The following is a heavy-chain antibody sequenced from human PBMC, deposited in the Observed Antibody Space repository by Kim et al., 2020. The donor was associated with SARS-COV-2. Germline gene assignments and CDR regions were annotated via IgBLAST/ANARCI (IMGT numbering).Heavy chain of an antibody. J-gene: IGHJ2*01. V-gene: IGHV4-34*01. CDR1: GGSFSGYY. D-gene: IGHD6-13*01. Sequence: SETLSLTCAVYGGSFSGYYWSWIRQPPGKGLEWIGEINHSGSTNYNPSLKSRVTISVDTSKNQFSLKLSSVTAADTAVYYCARGPQATKQGIAAAGPEFWVSRVRYFDLWGRGTLVTVSS. CDR2: INHSGST. CDR3: ARGPQATKQGIAAAGPEFWVSRVRYFDL.